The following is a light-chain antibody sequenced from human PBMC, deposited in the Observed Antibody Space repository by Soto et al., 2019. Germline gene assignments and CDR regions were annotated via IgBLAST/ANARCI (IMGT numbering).Light chain of an antibody. CDR1: RSFASSY. CDR3: QQYNNWPLT. CDR2: AAS. Sequence: EIVLTQSPATLSLSPGERATLSCRASRSFASSYLAWYQHKPGQAPRLLIYAASSRAAGIPDRFIGSGSAKDFTLTLSRLEPDDSAVYYCQQYNNWPLTFGGGTKV. V-gene: IGKV3D-20*02. J-gene: IGKJ4*01.